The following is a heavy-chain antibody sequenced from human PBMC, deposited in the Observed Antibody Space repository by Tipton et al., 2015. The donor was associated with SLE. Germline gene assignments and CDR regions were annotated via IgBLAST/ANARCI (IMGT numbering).Heavy chain of an antibody. Sequence: LRLSCTVSGGSISSYYWSWIRQSPGRGLEWIGFVFYNGSTYYNPSLKSRVTISVDTSKNQFSLKLSSVTAADTAVYYCAREGYSYGPFDYWGQGTLVTVSS. CDR3: AREGYSYGPFDY. V-gene: IGHV4-59*01. CDR2: VFYNGST. D-gene: IGHD5-18*01. J-gene: IGHJ4*02. CDR1: GGSISSYY.